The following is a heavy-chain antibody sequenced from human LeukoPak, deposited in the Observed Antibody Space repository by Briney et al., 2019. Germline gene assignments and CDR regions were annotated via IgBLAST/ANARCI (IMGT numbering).Heavy chain of an antibody. D-gene: IGHD3-10*01. J-gene: IGHJ6*02. Sequence: GASVKVSCKASGGTFSSYAISWVRQAPGQGLEWMGRIIPILGIANYAQKFQGRVTITADKSTSTAYMELSSPRSEDTAVYYCARVLTMVRGVISDYYYYYGMDVWGQGTTVTVSS. CDR1: GGTFSSYA. V-gene: IGHV1-69*04. CDR3: ARVLTMVRGVISDYYYYYGMDV. CDR2: IIPILGIA.